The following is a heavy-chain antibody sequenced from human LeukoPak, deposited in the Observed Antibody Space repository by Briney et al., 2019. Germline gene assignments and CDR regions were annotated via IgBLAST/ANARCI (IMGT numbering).Heavy chain of an antibody. D-gene: IGHD3-3*01. CDR1: GYSISSGYY. Sequence: KPSETLSLTCTVSGYSISSGYYWGWIRQPPGKGLEWIGSIYHSGSTYYNPSLKSRVTISVDTSKAQFSLKLSSVTAADTAVYYCARDLYDFWSGYYGPLDYWGQGTLVTVSS. CDR2: IYHSGST. J-gene: IGHJ4*02. V-gene: IGHV4-38-2*02. CDR3: ARDLYDFWSGYYGPLDY.